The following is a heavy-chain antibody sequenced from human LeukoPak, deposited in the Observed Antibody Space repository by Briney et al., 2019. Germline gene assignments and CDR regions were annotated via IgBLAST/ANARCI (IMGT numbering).Heavy chain of an antibody. V-gene: IGHV1-46*01. D-gene: IGHD6-19*01. J-gene: IGHJ4*02. Sequence: ASVKVSCKASGYTFTSYGISWVRQAPGQGLEWMGIINPSGGSTSYAQKFQGRVTMTRDTSASTVYMELSSLRSEDTAVYYCARGSTAVAGTLDYWGQGTLVTVSS. CDR3: ARGSTAVAGTLDY. CDR1: GYTFTSYG. CDR2: INPSGGST.